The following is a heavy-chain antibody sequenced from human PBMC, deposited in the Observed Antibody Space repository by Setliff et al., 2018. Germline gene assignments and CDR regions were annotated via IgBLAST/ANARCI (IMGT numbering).Heavy chain of an antibody. D-gene: IGHD1-26*01. Sequence: GGSLRLSCAVSGFTFSNYWMHWVRQVPGKGLVWVSSINNDGSNTNYADSVKGRFTISRDNAKNTLYLQMDSLRAEDTATYYCVRDGAGAFDYWGPGTLVTVSS. CDR1: GFTFSNYW. V-gene: IGHV3-74*01. CDR2: INNDGSNT. CDR3: VRDGAGAFDY. J-gene: IGHJ4*02.